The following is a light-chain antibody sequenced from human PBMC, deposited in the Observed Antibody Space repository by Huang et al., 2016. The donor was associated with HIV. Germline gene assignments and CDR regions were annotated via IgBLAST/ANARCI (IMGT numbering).Light chain of an antibody. Sequence: DIQMTQSPSSLSASVGDRVIITCRARQNINKYVNWYQQMAGKAPKLLIYGASTLQSGVSSRFSGSGSGTHFTLTIGTLQPEDASTYYCQQSYKIPRTFGQGT. CDR3: QQSYKIPRT. CDR1: QNINKY. CDR2: GAS. V-gene: IGKV1-39*01. J-gene: IGKJ2*01.